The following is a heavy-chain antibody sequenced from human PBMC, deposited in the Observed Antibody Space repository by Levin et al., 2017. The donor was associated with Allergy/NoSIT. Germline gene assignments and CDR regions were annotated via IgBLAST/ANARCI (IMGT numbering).Heavy chain of an antibody. CDR3: ARDFYGDYVRPRYYGMDV. J-gene: IGHJ6*02. CDR2: IKQDGSEK. D-gene: IGHD4-17*01. CDR1: GFTFSSYW. Sequence: SGESLKISCAASGFTFSSYWMSWVRQAPGKGLEWVANIKQDGSEKYYVDSVKGRFTISRDNAKNSLYLQMNSLRAEDTAVYYCARDFYGDYVRPRYYGMDVWGQGTTVTVSS. V-gene: IGHV3-7*01.